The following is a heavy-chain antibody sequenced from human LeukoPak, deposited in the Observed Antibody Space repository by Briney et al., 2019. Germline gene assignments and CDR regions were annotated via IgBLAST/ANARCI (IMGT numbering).Heavy chain of an antibody. CDR1: GGSISSGGYY. J-gene: IGHJ4*02. CDR2: IYHSGST. Sequence: SQTLSLTCTVSGGSISSGGYYWSWIRQPPGKGLEWIGYIYHSGSTYYNPSLKSRVTISVDRSKNQFSLKLSSVTAADTAVYYCARDGPQGQDYWGQGTLVTVSS. V-gene: IGHV4-30-2*01. CDR3: ARDGPQGQDY.